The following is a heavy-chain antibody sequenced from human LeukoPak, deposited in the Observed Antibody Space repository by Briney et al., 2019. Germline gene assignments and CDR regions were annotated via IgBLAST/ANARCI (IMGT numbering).Heavy chain of an antibody. D-gene: IGHD3-22*01. J-gene: IGHJ4*02. Sequence: ASVKVSRKSSGYTFTSYGISWVRQAPGQGLEWMGWISAYDGNTNYAQKLQGRVTMTTDTSTSTAYMELRSLRSDDTAVYYCARAAYYYDSSGYYYFDYWGQGTLVTVSS. V-gene: IGHV1-18*01. CDR2: ISAYDGNT. CDR3: ARAAYYYDSSGYYYFDY. CDR1: GYTFTSYG.